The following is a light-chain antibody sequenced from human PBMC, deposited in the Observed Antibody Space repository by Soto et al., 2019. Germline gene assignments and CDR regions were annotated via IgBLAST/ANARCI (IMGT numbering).Light chain of an antibody. J-gene: IGLJ1*01. CDR1: SSDIGSYDY. CDR3: SSFTSTSTRL. CDR2: EVT. V-gene: IGLV2-14*01. Sequence: QSVLAQPASVSGSPGQSITISCTGTSSDIGSYDYVSWYQQHPGKAPNLIMYEVTDRPSAVSSPFSSSKSGNTASLTISGLQAEDEADYYSSSFTSTSTRLFGSGTKVTVL.